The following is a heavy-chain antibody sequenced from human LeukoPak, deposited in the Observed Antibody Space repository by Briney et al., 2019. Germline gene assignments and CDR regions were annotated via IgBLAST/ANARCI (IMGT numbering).Heavy chain of an antibody. CDR3: ARQPLGYSSSWSSKNFPFYYFDY. CDR2: IYTSGST. V-gene: IGHV4-61*02. CDR1: GGSISSGSYY. D-gene: IGHD6-13*01. Sequence: PSQTLSLTCTVSGGSISSGSYYWSWIRQPAGKGLEWIGRIYTSGSTNYNPSLKSRVTISVDTSKNQFSLKLSSVTAADTAVYYCARQPLGYSSSWSSKNFPFYYFDYWGQGTLVTVSS. J-gene: IGHJ4*02.